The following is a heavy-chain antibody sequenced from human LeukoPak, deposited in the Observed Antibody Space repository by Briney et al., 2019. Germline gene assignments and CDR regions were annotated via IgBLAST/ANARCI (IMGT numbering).Heavy chain of an antibody. V-gene: IGHV3-23*01. D-gene: IGHD6-13*01. Sequence: PGGSLRLSCAASGFTFSSYAMSWVRPAPGKGLEWISIISGSGGTTYYADSVKGRFTISRDNSKNTLYLQMNSLRADDTAVYYCAKQGPTAAGNNWFDPWGQGTLVTVSS. CDR2: ISGSGGTT. CDR1: GFTFSSYA. J-gene: IGHJ5*02. CDR3: AKQGPTAAGNNWFDP.